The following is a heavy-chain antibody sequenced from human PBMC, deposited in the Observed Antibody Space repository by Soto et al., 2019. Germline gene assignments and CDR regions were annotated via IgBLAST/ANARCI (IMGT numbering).Heavy chain of an antibody. V-gene: IGHV4-61*01. CDR1: GGSVSSDTYY. J-gene: IGHJ4*02. D-gene: IGHD3-22*01. CDR2: IYYTGTT. Sequence: PSETLSLTCTVSGGSVSSDTYYWTWIRQPPGKGLEWIGYIYYTGTTNYNPSLKSRVTMSIDTSKNQFSLRLSSVTAADTAVYFCAREANYDSSGYLLDCWGRGTLVTVSS. CDR3: AREANYDSSGYLLDC.